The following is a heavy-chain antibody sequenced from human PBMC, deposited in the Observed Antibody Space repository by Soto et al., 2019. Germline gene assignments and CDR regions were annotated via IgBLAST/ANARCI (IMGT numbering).Heavy chain of an antibody. V-gene: IGHV3-74*01. CDR1: GFTFSNYW. Sequence: GGSLRLSCAASGFTFSNYWMHWVRQTPGKGLVWVSRINSDGSSTSYADSVKGRFTISRDNAKNTLYLQMNSLRAEDTAVYYCARVWYSSSWPPVDYWGQGTLVTVSS. D-gene: IGHD6-13*01. CDR2: INSDGSST. CDR3: ARVWYSSSWPPVDY. J-gene: IGHJ4*02.